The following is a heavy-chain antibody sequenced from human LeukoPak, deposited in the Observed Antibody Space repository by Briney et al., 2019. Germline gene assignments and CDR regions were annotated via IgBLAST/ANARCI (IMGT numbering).Heavy chain of an antibody. Sequence: GGSLRLSCAVSGSTFSNGWMSWVRQAPGKGLEWVGRIKSKTDGGSTDYAAPVKGRFTISRDDSKDTLYLQMNSLKTDDTAVYYCTTEYYYDSSGLFDYWGQGTLVTVSS. CDR2: IKSKTDGGST. D-gene: IGHD3-22*01. CDR3: TTEYYYDSSGLFDY. J-gene: IGHJ4*02. CDR1: GSTFSNGW. V-gene: IGHV3-15*01.